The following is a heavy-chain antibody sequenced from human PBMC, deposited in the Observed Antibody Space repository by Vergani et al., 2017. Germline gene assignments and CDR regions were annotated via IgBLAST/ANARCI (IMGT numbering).Heavy chain of an antibody. CDR3: ARLPYYYDFWSGYRADAFDI. D-gene: IGHD3-3*01. V-gene: IGHV1-69*01. Sequence: QVQLVQSGAEVKKPGSSVKVSCKASGGTFSSYAISWVRQAPGQGLEWMGGIIPIFGTANYAQKFQGRVTSTADESTSTAYMELSSLRSEDTAVYYCARLPYYYDFWSGYRADAFDIWGQGTMVTVSS. CDR1: GGTFSSYA. CDR2: IIPIFGTA. J-gene: IGHJ3*02.